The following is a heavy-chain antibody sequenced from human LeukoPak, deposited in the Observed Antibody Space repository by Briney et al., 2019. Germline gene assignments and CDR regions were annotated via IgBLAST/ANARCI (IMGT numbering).Heavy chain of an antibody. Sequence: PSQTLSLTCTVSGGSISSGGYYWSWIRQHPGKGLEWIGYIYYSGSTYYNPSLKSRVTISVDTSKNQFSLKLSSVTAADTAVYFCAKTGNGYDPLYYYYYMDVWGKGTTVTVSS. D-gene: IGHD5-12*01. CDR2: IYYSGST. CDR3: AKTGNGYDPLYYYYYMDV. J-gene: IGHJ6*03. CDR1: GGSISSGGYY. V-gene: IGHV4-31*03.